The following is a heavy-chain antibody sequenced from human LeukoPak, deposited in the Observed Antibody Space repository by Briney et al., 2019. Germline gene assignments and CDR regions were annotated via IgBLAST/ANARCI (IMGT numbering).Heavy chain of an antibody. V-gene: IGHV4-39*07. CDR1: RDSISRGSYY. CDR3: ATGTPQDKDYYDSSGYYYFDY. CDR2: IYYSGST. D-gene: IGHD3-22*01. J-gene: IGHJ4*02. Sequence: SETLSLTCTVSRDSISRGSYYWGWIRQPPGKGLEWIGTIYYSGSTYYNPSLKSRVTISVDTSKNQFSLKLSSVTAADTAVYYCATGTPQDKDYYDSSGYYYFDYWGQGTLVTVSS.